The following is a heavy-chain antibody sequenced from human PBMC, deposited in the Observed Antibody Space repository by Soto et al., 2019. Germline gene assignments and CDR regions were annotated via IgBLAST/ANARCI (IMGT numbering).Heavy chain of an antibody. J-gene: IGHJ4*02. Sequence: VSLRLSCAASGFTFSSYAMSGVRQAPGKGLEWVSAISGSGGSTYYADSVKGRFTISRDNSKNTLYLQMNSLRAEDTAVYYCAKVTDTAMDALDYWGQGTLVTVSS. CDR2: ISGSGGST. CDR1: GFTFSSYA. D-gene: IGHD5-18*01. V-gene: IGHV3-23*01. CDR3: AKVTDTAMDALDY.